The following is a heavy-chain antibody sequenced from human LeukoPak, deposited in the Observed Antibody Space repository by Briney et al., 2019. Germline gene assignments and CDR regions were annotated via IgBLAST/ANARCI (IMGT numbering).Heavy chain of an antibody. Sequence: GSLRLSCAASGFTFSSYGMHWVRQAPGKGLEWVAVISYDGSNKYYADSVKGRFTISRDNSKNTLYLQMNSLRAEDTAVYYCAKPDDYYGSGSYYNLFDYWGQGTLVTVSS. CDR2: ISYDGSNK. CDR1: GFTFSSYG. D-gene: IGHD3-10*01. V-gene: IGHV3-30*18. CDR3: AKPDDYYGSGSYYNLFDY. J-gene: IGHJ4*02.